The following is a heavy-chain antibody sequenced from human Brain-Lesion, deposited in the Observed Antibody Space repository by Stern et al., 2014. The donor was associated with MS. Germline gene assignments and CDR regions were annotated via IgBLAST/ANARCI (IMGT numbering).Heavy chain of an antibody. CDR3: TILSGPYDH. CDR2: INSDGSTT. CDR1: GFTFSNSW. V-gene: IGHV3-74*02. J-gene: IGHJ4*02. Sequence: EVQLVESGGGLVQPGGSLRLSCAASGFTFSNSWMHWVRQAPGKGLEWVSRINSDGSTTNYGDSVKGRFTISRDNAKNTLYLQMSSLRAEDTAVYYCTILSGPYDHWGQGTLVTVSS. D-gene: IGHD3-10*01.